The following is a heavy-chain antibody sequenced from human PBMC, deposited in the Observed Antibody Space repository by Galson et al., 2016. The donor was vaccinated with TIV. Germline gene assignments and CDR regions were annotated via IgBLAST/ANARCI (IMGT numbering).Heavy chain of an antibody. D-gene: IGHD2/OR15-2a*01. CDR1: GDSLSDLS. CDR3: ASVAWFPGLSLDN. J-gene: IGHJ4*02. Sequence: SVKVSCKVSGDSLSDLSMHWVRQAPGKGLEWMAGFDPEQHKKLYAQKLEGRVTLTDDTSTDTAFLELSSLSFEDTAVYYCASVAWFPGLSLDNWGQGTLVIVSS. CDR2: FDPEQHKK. V-gene: IGHV1-24*01.